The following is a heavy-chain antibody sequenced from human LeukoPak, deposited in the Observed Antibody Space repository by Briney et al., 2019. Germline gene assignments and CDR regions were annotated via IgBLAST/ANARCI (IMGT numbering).Heavy chain of an antibody. CDR1: GYTFTSYA. D-gene: IGHD2-15*01. V-gene: IGHV7-4-1*02. CDR3: ALEGYCSGGSCYRGSTFDY. Sequence: ASVKVSCKASGYTFTSYAMNWVRQAPGQGLEWMGWINTNTGNPTYAQGFTGRFIFSLDTSVSTAYLQISSLKAEDTAVYYCALEGYCSGGSCYRGSTFDYWGQGTLVTVSS. CDR2: INTNTGNP. J-gene: IGHJ4*02.